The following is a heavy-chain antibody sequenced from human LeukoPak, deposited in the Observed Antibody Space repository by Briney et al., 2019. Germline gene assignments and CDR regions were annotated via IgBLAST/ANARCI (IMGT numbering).Heavy chain of an antibody. V-gene: IGHV1-69*04. Sequence: GASVKVSCKASGGTFSSYAISWVRQAPGQGLEWMGRIIPILGIANYAQKFQGRVTITADKSTSTAYMELSSLRSEDTAVYYCARNGYYYDSSGYFDDYWGQGTLVTVSS. CDR3: ARNGYYYDSSGYFDDY. J-gene: IGHJ4*02. CDR1: GGTFSSYA. CDR2: IIPILGIA. D-gene: IGHD3-22*01.